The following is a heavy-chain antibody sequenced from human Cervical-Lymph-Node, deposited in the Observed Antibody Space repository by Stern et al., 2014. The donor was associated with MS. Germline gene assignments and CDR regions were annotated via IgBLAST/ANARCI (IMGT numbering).Heavy chain of an antibody. CDR2: IWYDGSNR. CDR1: GFTFSSSG. J-gene: IGHJ1*01. V-gene: IGHV3-33*01. Sequence: VQLVESGGGVVQPGRSLRLSCAASGFTFSSSGMHWVRQAPGKGLEWLAIIWYDGSNRYYADSVKGRFTISRDNSKNTLYLQMNSLRAEYTAVYYCAREGGNTAEYFQHWGQGTLVTVSS. CDR3: AREGGNTAEYFQH. D-gene: IGHD4-23*01.